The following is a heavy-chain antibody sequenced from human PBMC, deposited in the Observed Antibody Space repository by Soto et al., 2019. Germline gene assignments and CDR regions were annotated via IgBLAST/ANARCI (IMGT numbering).Heavy chain of an antibody. CDR2: IYYSGTT. CDR3: ARLTAGIYLSFCYYLGV. D-gene: IGHD2-21*02. Sequence: QVQLQESGPGLVKPSETLSLTCTASGGSISGYYWSWIRQAPGKGLELIGYIYYSGTTNYDPSHKSRVTVLVETSKNQFCLKMSSVTTADTAVYYCARLTAGIYLSFCYYLGVGGKGTSVTV. CDR1: GGSISGYY. J-gene: IGHJ6*03. V-gene: IGHV4-59*01.